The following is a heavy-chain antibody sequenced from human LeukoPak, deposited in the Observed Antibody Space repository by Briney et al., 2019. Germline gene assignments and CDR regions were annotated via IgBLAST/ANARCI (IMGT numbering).Heavy chain of an antibody. D-gene: IGHD6-13*01. CDR1: GYTFTGYY. CDR2: INPNSGGT. CDR3: ARDCSSSWYNWFDP. Sequence: ASVKVSCKASGYTFTGYYMHWVRQAPGQGLEWMGWINPNSGGTNYAQKFQGRVTMTRDTSISTAYMELSRPRSDDTAVYYCARDCSSSWYNWFDPWGQGTLVTVSS. J-gene: IGHJ5*02. V-gene: IGHV1-2*02.